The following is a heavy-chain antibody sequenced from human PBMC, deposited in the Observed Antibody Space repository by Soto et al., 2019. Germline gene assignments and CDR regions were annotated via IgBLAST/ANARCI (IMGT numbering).Heavy chain of an antibody. D-gene: IGHD6-19*01. Sequence: QVQLQQSGPGLVEPSGTLSLTCAVSGGSVNSPNWWNWVRQPPETGLEWIGEMHHSGSSNYNPSLKTRLTLSVDKSNNELSMNLNSVTAADTAIYYCGRANSSGPPIDSWGQGILVTVSS. CDR3: GRANSSGPPIDS. CDR1: GGSVNSPNW. V-gene: IGHV4-4*02. CDR2: MHHSGSS. J-gene: IGHJ4*02.